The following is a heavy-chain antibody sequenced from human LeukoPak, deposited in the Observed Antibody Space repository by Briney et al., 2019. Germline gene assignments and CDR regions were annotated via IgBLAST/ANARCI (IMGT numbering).Heavy chain of an antibody. CDR2: IIPIFGIA. CDR1: GGTFSSYT. D-gene: IGHD5-18*01. CDR3: ARIPSGDVDTAMVMYYHYGMDV. J-gene: IGHJ6*02. Sequence: ASVKVSCKASGGTFSSYTISWVRQAPGQGLEWMGRIIPIFGIANYAQKFQDRVTITADKSTSTAYMEVSSLRSEDTAVYYCARIPSGDVDTAMVMYYHYGMDVWGQGTTVTVSS. V-gene: IGHV1-69*02.